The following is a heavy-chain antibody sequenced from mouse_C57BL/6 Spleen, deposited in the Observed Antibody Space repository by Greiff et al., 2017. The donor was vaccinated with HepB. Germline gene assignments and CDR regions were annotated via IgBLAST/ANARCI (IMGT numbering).Heavy chain of an antibody. CDR2: ISSGSSTI. Sequence: EVKLMESGGGLVKPGGSLKLSCAASGFTFSDYGMHWVRQAPEKGLEWVAYISSGSSTIYYADTVKGRFTISRDNAKNTLFLQMTSLRSEDTAMYYCARGGPTDDYAMDYWGQGTSVTVSS. V-gene: IGHV5-17*01. CDR3: ARGGPTDDYAMDY. J-gene: IGHJ4*01. CDR1: GFTFSDYG.